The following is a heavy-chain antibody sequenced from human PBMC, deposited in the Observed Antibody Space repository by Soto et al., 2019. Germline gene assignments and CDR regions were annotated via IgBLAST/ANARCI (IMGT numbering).Heavy chain of an antibody. J-gene: IGHJ4*02. CDR2: INHSGST. CDR1: GGSFSGYY. CDR3: ARGRVRDDYVWGSYRSNFDY. V-gene: IGHV4-34*01. Sequence: SETLSLTCAVYGGSFSGYYWSWIRQPPGKGLEWIGEINHSGSTNYNPSLKSRVTISVDTSKIQFSLKLSSVTAADTAVYYCARGRVRDDYVWGSYRSNFDYWGQGTLVTVSS. D-gene: IGHD3-16*02.